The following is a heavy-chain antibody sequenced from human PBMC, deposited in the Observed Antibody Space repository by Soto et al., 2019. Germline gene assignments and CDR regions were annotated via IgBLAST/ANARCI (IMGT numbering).Heavy chain of an antibody. V-gene: IGHV4-39*01. Sequence: LSLTCTVSGGSISSSSYYWGWIRQPPGKGLEWIGSIYYSGSTYYNPSLKSRVTISVDTSKNQFSLKLSSVTAADTAVYYCARLDYDYVWGSYRSSAFDIWGQGTMVTVSS. CDR3: ARLDYDYVWGSYRSSAFDI. D-gene: IGHD3-16*02. CDR1: GGSISSSSYY. CDR2: IYYSGST. J-gene: IGHJ3*02.